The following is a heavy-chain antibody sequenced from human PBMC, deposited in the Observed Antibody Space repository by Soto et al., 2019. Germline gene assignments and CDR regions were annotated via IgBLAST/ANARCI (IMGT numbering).Heavy chain of an antibody. J-gene: IGHJ4*02. V-gene: IGHV4-39*01. CDR1: GGSISSSSYY. CDR2: IYYSGST. Sequence: QLQLQESGPGLVKPSETLSLTCTVSGGSISSSSYYWGWIRQPPGKGLEWIGSIYYSGSTYYNPSLKSRVTISVDTSKNQFSLKLSSVTAADTAVYYCARLLKIVGIDYWGQGTLVTVSS. CDR3: ARLLKIVGIDY. D-gene: IGHD3-22*01.